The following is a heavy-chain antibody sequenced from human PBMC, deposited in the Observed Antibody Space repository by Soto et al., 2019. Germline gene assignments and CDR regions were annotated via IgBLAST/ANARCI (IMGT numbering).Heavy chain of an antibody. CDR1: GYTLTSCA. D-gene: IGHD3-22*01. V-gene: IGHV1-3*01. J-gene: IGHJ6*02. CDR3: AREWYYYDSSAKYGMDV. Sequence: GTSVKVSCKASGYTLTSCAMRWVRQETGQRLEWMGWINAGNGNTKYSQKFQGRVTITRDTSASTAYMELSSLRSEDTAVYYCAREWYYYDSSAKYGMDVWGQGTTVTVSS. CDR2: INAGNGNT.